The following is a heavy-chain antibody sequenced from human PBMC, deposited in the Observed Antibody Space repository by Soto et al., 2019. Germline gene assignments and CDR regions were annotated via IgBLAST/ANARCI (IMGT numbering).Heavy chain of an antibody. V-gene: IGHV4-39*01. Sequence: LSLTCTVSGGSISSSSYYCGWIRQPPGKGLEWIGSIYYSGSTYYNPSLKSRVTISVDTSKNQFSLKLSSVTAADTAVYYCARHPYDFWSRDVNWFDPWGQGTLVTVSS. J-gene: IGHJ5*02. CDR1: GGSISSSSYY. D-gene: IGHD3-3*01. CDR2: IYYSGST. CDR3: ARHPYDFWSRDVNWFDP.